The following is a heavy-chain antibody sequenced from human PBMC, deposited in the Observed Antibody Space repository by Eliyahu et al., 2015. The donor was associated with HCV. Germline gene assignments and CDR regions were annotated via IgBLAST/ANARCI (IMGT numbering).Heavy chain of an antibody. CDR2: IYYXGST. J-gene: IGHJ4*02. Sequence: QVQLQESGPGLVKPSETLSLTCXVSGGSISXYYWSWIRQPPGKGLEWIGYIYYXGSTNYNPSLKXRVTISVDTSKNQFSLKLSSVTAADTAVYYCARHGYDSSGYYYFHFDYWGQGTLVTVSS. CDR1: GGSISXYY. CDR3: ARHGYDSSGYYYFHFDY. V-gene: IGHV4-59*08. D-gene: IGHD3-22*01.